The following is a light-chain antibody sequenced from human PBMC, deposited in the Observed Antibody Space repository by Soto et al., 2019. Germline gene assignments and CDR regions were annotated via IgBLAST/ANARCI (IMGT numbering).Light chain of an antibody. J-gene: IGLJ2*01. V-gene: IGLV2-14*01. Sequence: QSALTQPASVSGSPGQSITISCTGTSSDIGGYDYVSWYQQHPDKAPKLVIYAVSNRPSGVSNRFSGSKSGNTASLTISGLQAEDEADYYCNSYTSITTLGVFGGGTKLTVL. CDR3: NSYTSITTLGV. CDR1: SSDIGGYDY. CDR2: AVS.